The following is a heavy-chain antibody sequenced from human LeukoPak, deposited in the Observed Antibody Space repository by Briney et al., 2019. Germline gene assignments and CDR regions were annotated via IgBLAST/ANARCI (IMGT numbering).Heavy chain of an antibody. V-gene: IGHV4-34*01. CDR3: ARPRTGRSMVRGAKGAFDI. J-gene: IGHJ3*02. CDR2: INHSGST. Sequence: KPSETLSLTCAVYGGSFSGYYWSWIRQPPGKGLEWIGEINHSGSTNYNPSLKSRVTISVDTSKNQFSLKLSSVTAADTAVYYCARPRTGRSMVRGAKGAFDIWGQGTMVTVSS. CDR1: GGSFSGYY. D-gene: IGHD3-10*01.